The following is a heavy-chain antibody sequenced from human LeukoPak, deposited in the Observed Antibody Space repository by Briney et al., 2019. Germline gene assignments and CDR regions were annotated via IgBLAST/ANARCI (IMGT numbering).Heavy chain of an antibody. Sequence: SQTLSLTCAISGXSVSSNSAAWNWIRQSPSRGLEWLGRTYHRSKWYNDYAVSVKSRITINPDTSKNQFSLQLNSVTPEDTAVYYCARDRGYYDFWSGYDYWGQGTLVTVSS. D-gene: IGHD3-3*01. CDR3: ARDRGYYDFWSGYDY. V-gene: IGHV6-1*01. J-gene: IGHJ4*02. CDR1: GXSVSSNSAA. CDR2: TYHRSKWYN.